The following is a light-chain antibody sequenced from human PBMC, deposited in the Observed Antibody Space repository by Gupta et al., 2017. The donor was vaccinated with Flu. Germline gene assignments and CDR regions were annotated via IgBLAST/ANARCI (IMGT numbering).Light chain of an antibody. V-gene: IGKV1-39*01. CDR3: RQNDSSSPHT. J-gene: IGKJ4*01. CDR1: KRISRY. Sequence: STLDGSVVDRGGLTGGASKRISRYFYCYQQKQGQAPQRLFYDAASRQSGVLSRCCGGGGGTDFILSNSRLQPEDFLAFFCRQNDSSSPHTFGEGTKVEIK. CDR2: DAA.